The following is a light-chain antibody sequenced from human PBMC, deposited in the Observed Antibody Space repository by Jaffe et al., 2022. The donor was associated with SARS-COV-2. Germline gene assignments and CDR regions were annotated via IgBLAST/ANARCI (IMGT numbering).Light chain of an antibody. J-gene: IGKJ2*01. CDR3: QQYKNWPPMYT. V-gene: IGKV3-15*01. CDR1: QNVDNR. CDR2: GAS. Sequence: EIVMTQSPATLSFSPGERATLSCRASQNVDNRLAWYQQKPGQAPRLLIYGASTRATGIPGRFSGSGSGTEFTLTISSLQSEDFAVYFCQQYKNWPPMYTFGQGTKLEI.